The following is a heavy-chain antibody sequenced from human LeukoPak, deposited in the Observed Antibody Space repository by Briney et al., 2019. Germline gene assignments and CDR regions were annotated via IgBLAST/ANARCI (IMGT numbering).Heavy chain of an antibody. V-gene: IGHV3-49*03. Sequence: GGSLRLSCTASGFTFGDSAMSWFRQAPGKGLEGVAFIRSKSYGVTAEYAGSVRGRFTISRDDSKNVIYLQMDSPETEDTAVYYCSRGGGAAYDWGQGTRVTVSS. CDR3: SRGGGAAYD. CDR2: IRSKSYGVTA. J-gene: IGHJ4*02. CDR1: GFTFGDSA. D-gene: IGHD6-13*01.